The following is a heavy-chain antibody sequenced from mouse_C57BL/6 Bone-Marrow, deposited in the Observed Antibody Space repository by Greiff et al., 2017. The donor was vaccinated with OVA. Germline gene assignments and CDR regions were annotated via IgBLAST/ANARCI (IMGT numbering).Heavy chain of an antibody. V-gene: IGHV1-37*01. CDR3: ANAKVYYGSSDYAMDY. CDR1: GYSFTGYF. J-gene: IGHJ4*01. D-gene: IGHD1-1*01. CDR2: INPYNGDT. Sequence: EVQLQQSGPELVKPGASVKISCKASGYSFTGYFMNWVKQSHGKSLEWIGRINPYNGDTFYNQKFKGKATLTVDKSSSTAHMELLSLTSEDFAVYYCANAKVYYGSSDYAMDYWGQGTSVTVSS.